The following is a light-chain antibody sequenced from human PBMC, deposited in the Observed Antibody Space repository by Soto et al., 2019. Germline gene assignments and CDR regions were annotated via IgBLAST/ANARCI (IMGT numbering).Light chain of an antibody. Sequence: EIGMPPSPFPMSVSPGARDLLSFPTSQSVSSNLAWYQQKPGQAPRLLIYGASTRATGIPARFSGSGSGTEFTLTTSSRQSEDFSVYYCHQYNNRPLLTFGGGTKVDTK. CDR2: GAS. CDR3: HQYNNRPLLT. J-gene: IGKJ4*02. V-gene: IGKV3-15*01. CDR1: QSVSSN.